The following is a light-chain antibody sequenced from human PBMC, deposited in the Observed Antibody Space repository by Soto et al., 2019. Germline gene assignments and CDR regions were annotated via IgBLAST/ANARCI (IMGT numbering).Light chain of an antibody. CDR2: AAS. V-gene: IGKV1-9*01. CDR3: QQLNSYPS. J-gene: IGKJ4*01. Sequence: DIQMTQSPPSLSTSIGDRVTITCRASQGISSYLAWYQQKPGKAPKLLIYAASTLQSGVPSRFSGSGSGTEFTLTISSLQPEDFATYYCQQLNSYPSFGGGTKVDNK. CDR1: QGISSY.